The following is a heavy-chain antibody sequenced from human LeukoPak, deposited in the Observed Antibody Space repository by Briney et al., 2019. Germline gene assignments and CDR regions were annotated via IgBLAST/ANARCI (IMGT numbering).Heavy chain of an antibody. CDR3: ARDPGWFWSYYFDY. CDR2: ISAYNGNT. Sequence: ASEKVSCMASGYTFTGYGISWVRQAPGQGLEWMGWISAYNGNTDYAQKLQGRVTMTTDTSTSTAYMELRSLRSDDTAVYYCARDPGWFWSYYFDYWGQGTLVTVSS. J-gene: IGHJ4*02. CDR1: GYTFTGYG. V-gene: IGHV1-18*01. D-gene: IGHD6-19*01.